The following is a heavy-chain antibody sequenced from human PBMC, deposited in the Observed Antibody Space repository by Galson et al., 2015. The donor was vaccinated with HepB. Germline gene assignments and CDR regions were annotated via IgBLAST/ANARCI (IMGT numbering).Heavy chain of an antibody. Sequence: SVKVSCKASGYTFTSYGMHWVRQAPGQRLEWMGWINAGNGNTKYSQKFQGRVTITRGTSASTAYMELSSLRSEDTAVYYCARDRYDLWSGYSYWGQGTLVTASS. D-gene: IGHD3-3*01. J-gene: IGHJ4*02. CDR1: GYTFTSYG. CDR3: ARDRYDLWSGYSY. CDR2: INAGNGNT. V-gene: IGHV1-3*01.